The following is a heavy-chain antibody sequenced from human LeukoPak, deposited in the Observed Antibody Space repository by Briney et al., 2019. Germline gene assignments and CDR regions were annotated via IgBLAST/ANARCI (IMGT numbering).Heavy chain of an antibody. Sequence: GGSLRLSCAASGFTFSNVWMSWVRQAPGKGPEWVGRIKSKGDGGTIDYAAPVKGRFTISRDDSENTPYLQMNSLKTEDTAVYYCSTGGLSMIATLDYWGQGTLVTVSS. V-gene: IGHV3-15*01. J-gene: IGHJ4*02. CDR2: IKSKGDGGTI. CDR1: GFTFSNVW. D-gene: IGHD3-22*01. CDR3: STGGLSMIATLDY.